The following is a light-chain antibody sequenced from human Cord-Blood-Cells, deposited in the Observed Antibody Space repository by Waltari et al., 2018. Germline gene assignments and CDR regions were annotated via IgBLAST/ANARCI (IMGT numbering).Light chain of an antibody. CDR1: SSDVGGYTY. V-gene: IGLV2-14*01. CDR3: SSYTSSSTLYV. J-gene: IGLJ1*01. Sequence: QSALTQPASVSGSPGQSITLSCTGTSSDVGGYTYVSWYQQHPGKGPKLMIYEVSNRPSGVSNRFSGSKSGNTASLTISGLQAEDEADYYCSSYTSSSTLYVFGTGTKVTVL. CDR2: EVS.